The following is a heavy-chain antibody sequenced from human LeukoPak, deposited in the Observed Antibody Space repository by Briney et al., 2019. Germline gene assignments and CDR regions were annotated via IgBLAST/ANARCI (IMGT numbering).Heavy chain of an antibody. Sequence: ASVKVSCKASGYTFTRYGVSWVRQAPGQGLEWVGWVSGYNHNTNYARKLQGRVTMTTDTSTSTAYMELRSLTSDDTAMYYCARGGGRDSGRENDYWGQGTLVTVSS. CDR2: VSGYNHNT. CDR1: GYTFTRYG. CDR3: ARGGGRDSGRENDY. J-gene: IGHJ4*02. D-gene: IGHD1-26*01. V-gene: IGHV1-18*01.